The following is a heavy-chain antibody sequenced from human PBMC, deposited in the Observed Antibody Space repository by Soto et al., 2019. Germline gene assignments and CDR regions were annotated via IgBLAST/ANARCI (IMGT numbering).Heavy chain of an antibody. CDR2: IKSKTDGGTT. CDR3: TTDRYYYDSSGYADFDY. J-gene: IGHJ4*02. CDR1: SVSNAW. Sequence: SVSNAWMNWVRQAPGKGLEWVGRIKSKTDGGTTDYAAPVEGRFTISRDDSKNTLYLQMNSLKTEDTAVYYCTTDRYYYDSSGYADFDYWGKGTLVTVSS. D-gene: IGHD3-22*01. V-gene: IGHV3-15*07.